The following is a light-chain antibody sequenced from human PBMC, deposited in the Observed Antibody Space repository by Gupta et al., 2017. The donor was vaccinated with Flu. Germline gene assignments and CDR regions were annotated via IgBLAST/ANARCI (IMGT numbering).Light chain of an antibody. CDR3: ATWDDSLSGWV. V-gene: IGLV1-47*01. J-gene: IGLJ3*02. CDR2: TYN. CDR1: SSSIGTNY. Sequence: SVVTQPPSASGTPGQRVTISCSGSSSSIGTNYVYWYQQLPGTAPKLLIYTYNQRPSGVPDRFSGSKSGTSASLAISGLRSEDEADYYCATWDDSLSGWVFGGGTKLTVL.